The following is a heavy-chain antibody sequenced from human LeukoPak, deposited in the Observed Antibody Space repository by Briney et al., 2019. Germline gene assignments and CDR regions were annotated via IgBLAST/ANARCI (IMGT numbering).Heavy chain of an antibody. Sequence: GASVKVSCKASGYSFTSYYMHWVRQAPGQGFEYLGIIDPSGGRTTYAQKFQGRVTLTRDTPTTLVHMELSSLRSDDTAVYYCATTSRGSGYYTWGQGTLVTVSS. J-gene: IGHJ4*02. CDR3: ATTSRGSGYYT. CDR2: IDPSGGRT. D-gene: IGHD5-12*01. V-gene: IGHV1-46*01. CDR1: GYSFTSYY.